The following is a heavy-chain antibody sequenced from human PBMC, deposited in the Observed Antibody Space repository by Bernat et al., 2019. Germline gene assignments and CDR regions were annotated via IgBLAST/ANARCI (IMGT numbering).Heavy chain of an antibody. Sequence: EVQLVESWGGLVQPGGSLRLSCAASGFTVSSNYMSWVRQAPGKGLEWVSVIYSGGSTYYADAVKGRFTISRDNSKNTLYLQMNSLRAEDTAVYYCARDLGGYGFDYWGQGTLVTVSS. D-gene: IGHD5-12*01. V-gene: IGHV3-66*01. CDR3: ARDLGGYGFDY. CDR2: IYSGGST. J-gene: IGHJ4*02. CDR1: GFTVSSNY.